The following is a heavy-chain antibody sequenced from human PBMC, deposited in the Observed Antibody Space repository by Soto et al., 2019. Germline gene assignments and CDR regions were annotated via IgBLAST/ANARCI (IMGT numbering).Heavy chain of an antibody. D-gene: IGHD6-13*01. CDR3: ARGSSRWDY. V-gene: IGHV4-4*07. J-gene: IGHJ4*02. Sequence: PSETLSLTYTVSGGSISSFYWSWIRQPAGKGLEWIGRIYSGGRNNYDPSPKSRVTMSVDTSKNKFSLRLSSVTAADTAMYYCARGSSRWDYWGEGTLVTVSS. CDR2: IYSGGRN. CDR1: GGSISSFY.